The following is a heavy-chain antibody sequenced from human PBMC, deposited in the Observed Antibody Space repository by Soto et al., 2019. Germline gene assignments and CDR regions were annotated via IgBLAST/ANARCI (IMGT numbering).Heavy chain of an antibody. CDR1: GFTFSSYG. V-gene: IGHV3-33*01. J-gene: IGHJ6*02. CDR2: IWYDGSNK. CDR3: ARDAGYCSGGSCYPPLHDGMDD. D-gene: IGHD2-15*01. Sequence: GGSLRLSCAASGFTFSSYGMHWVRQAPGKGLEWVAVIWYDGSNKYYADSVKGRFTISRDNSKNTLYLQMNSLRAEDTAVYYCARDAGYCSGGSCYPPLHDGMDDWGQGTTVTVSS.